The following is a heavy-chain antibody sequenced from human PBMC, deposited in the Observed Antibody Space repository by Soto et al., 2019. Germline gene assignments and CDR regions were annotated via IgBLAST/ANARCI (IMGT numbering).Heavy chain of an antibody. Sequence: GGSLRLSCAASGFTFSNAWMSWVRQAPGKGLEWVGRIKSKTDGGTTDYAAPVKGRFTISRDDSKNTLYLQMNSLKTEDTAVYYCTTTLLYYGSGSYYLGFDYWGQGTLVTVSS. D-gene: IGHD3-10*01. CDR1: GFTFSNAW. CDR3: TTTLLYYGSGSYYLGFDY. V-gene: IGHV3-15*01. J-gene: IGHJ4*02. CDR2: IKSKTDGGTT.